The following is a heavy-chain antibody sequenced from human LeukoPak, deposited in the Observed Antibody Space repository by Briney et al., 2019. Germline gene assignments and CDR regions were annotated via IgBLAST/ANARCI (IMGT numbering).Heavy chain of an antibody. Sequence: SETLSLTCAVSGGSIRTTNWWSWVRQPPGKGLEWIGEVHLSGASNYNPSLKSRVSMSIGNSKNQLSLKLTSVTAADTAIYYCARESGAFCPFGFWGQGTLVTVSS. V-gene: IGHV4-4*02. J-gene: IGHJ4*02. CDR3: ARESGAFCPFGF. D-gene: IGHD1-26*01. CDR2: VHLSGAS. CDR1: GGSIRTTNW.